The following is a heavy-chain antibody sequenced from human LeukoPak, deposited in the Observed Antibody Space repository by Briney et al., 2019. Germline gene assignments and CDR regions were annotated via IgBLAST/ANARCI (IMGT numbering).Heavy chain of an antibody. V-gene: IGHV3-9*01. Sequence: GGSLRLSCAASGFTFDDYAMHWVRQAPGEGLEWVSGISWQSGKIGYADSVKGRFTISRDNAKKSLYLQMNNLREEDTALYYCAKDSWSNYDYYYMDVWGKGTTVTISS. CDR3: AKDSWSNYDYYYMDV. CDR2: ISWQSGKI. CDR1: GFTFDDYA. D-gene: IGHD3-10*01. J-gene: IGHJ6*03.